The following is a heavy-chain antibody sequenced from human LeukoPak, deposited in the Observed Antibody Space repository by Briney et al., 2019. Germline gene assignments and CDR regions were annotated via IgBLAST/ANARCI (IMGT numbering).Heavy chain of an antibody. CDR2: IYYSGST. CDR3: ARTYYDILTGYYLDY. D-gene: IGHD3-9*01. J-gene: IGHJ4*02. V-gene: IGHV4-59*01. Sequence: SETLSLTCTVSGGSISSYYWSWIRQPPGKGLEWIGYIYYSGSTNYNPSLKSRVTVSVDTSKNQFSLKLSSVTAADTAVYYCARTYYDILTGYYLDYWGQGTLVTVSS. CDR1: GGSISSYY.